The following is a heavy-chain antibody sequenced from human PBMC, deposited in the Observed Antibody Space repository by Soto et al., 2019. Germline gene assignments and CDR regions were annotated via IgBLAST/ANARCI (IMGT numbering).Heavy chain of an antibody. CDR1: GYTFTAYG. J-gene: IGHJ6*02. D-gene: IGHD1-1*01. CDR3: ARDGERDTGLNFYYYLHGMDA. CDR2: ISPYNGTT. V-gene: IGHV1-18*04. Sequence: ASVKVSCKASGYTFTAYGISWVRQSPGQGLEWMGWISPYNGTTKYAEKFQGEMTMTTDTATSTAYMDLRSLRSDDTAVYYCARDGERDTGLNFYYYLHGMDAWGQGTRVTVS.